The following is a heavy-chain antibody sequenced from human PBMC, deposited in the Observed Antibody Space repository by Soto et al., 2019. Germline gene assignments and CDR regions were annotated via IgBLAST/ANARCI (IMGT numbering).Heavy chain of an antibody. V-gene: IGHV4-59*08. CDR1: GDSITTNS. Sequence: QVQLQESGPGLVKPSETLSLTCTVFGDSITTNSWSWIRQPPGKGLEYIGHIHYSGTTIYNSSLKSRLSISTDTSKNQLSLKVTSVTAADTAVYYCVRRSGQFCSGGICYLYFDSWGQGILVTVSS. D-gene: IGHD2-15*01. J-gene: IGHJ5*01. CDR3: VRRSGQFCSGGICYLYFDS. CDR2: IHYSGTT.